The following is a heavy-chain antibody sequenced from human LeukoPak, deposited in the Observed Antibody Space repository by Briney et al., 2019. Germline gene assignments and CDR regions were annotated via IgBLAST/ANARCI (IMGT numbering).Heavy chain of an antibody. V-gene: IGHV1-69*04. D-gene: IGHD2-15*01. J-gene: IGHJ4*02. CDR1: GGTFSSYA. CDR3: AREGKVVVAATLRY. CDR2: IIPILGIA. Sequence: ASVKVSCKASGGTFSSYAISWVRQAPGQGLEWMGRIIPILGIANYAQKLQGRVTVTADKSTSTAYMELSSLRSEDTAVYYCAREGKVVVAATLRYWGQGTLVTVSS.